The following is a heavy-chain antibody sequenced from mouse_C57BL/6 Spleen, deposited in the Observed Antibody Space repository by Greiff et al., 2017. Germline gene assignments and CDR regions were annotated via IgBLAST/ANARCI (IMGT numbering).Heavy chain of an antibody. CDR1: GYTFTNYW. CDR2: IYPGGGYT. V-gene: IGHV1-63*01. D-gene: IGHD4-1*01. J-gene: IGHJ4*01. Sequence: VKLMESGAELVRPGTSVKMSCKASGYTFTNYWIGWAKQKPGHGLEWIGDIYPGGGYTNYNEKFKGKATLTADKSSSTAYMQFSSLTSEDSAIYYCARSWDDAMDYWGQGTSVTVSS. CDR3: ARSWDDAMDY.